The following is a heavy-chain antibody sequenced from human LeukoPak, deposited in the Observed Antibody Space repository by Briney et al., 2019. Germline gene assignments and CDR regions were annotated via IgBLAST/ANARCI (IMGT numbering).Heavy chain of an antibody. D-gene: IGHD6-13*01. Sequence: PSQTLSLTCAVSGGSISSGGYSRSWIRQPPGKGLEWIGYIYYSGSTNYNPSLKSRVTISVDTSKNQFSLKLSSVTAADTAVYYCATTPRYSSSWYYFDYWGQGTLVTVSS. J-gene: IGHJ4*02. CDR1: GGSISSGGYS. CDR2: IYYSGST. CDR3: ATTPRYSSSWYYFDY. V-gene: IGHV4-30-4*07.